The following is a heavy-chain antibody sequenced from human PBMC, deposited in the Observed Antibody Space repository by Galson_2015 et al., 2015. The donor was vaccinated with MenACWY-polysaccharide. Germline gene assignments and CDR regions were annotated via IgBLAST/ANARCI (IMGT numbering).Heavy chain of an antibody. CDR2: IYDSGTT. D-gene: IGHD3-10*01. Sequence: SEPLSLTCTVSGGSISTTSHYWAWIRRPPGTGLEWIGSIYDSGTTYYNPSRKSRVTISVDTSKNQFSLNVTSVTAADTAVYFCARDSHYYGSGSYGWFVPWGQGILVPVSS. CDR1: GGSISTTSHY. CDR3: ARDSHYYGSGSYGWFVP. V-gene: IGHV4-39*07. J-gene: IGHJ5*02.